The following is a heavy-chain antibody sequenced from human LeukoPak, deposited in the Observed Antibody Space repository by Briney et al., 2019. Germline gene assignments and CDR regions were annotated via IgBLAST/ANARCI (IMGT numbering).Heavy chain of an antibody. CDR2: INHSGST. Sequence: SETLSLTCAVSGGSISSYYWSWIRQPAGKGLEWIGEINHSGSTNYNPSLKSRVTISVDTSKNQFSLKLSSVTAADTAVYYCARLVVPAARGFFYYYDMDVWGQGTTVTVSS. CDR3: ARLVVPAARGFFYYYDMDV. CDR1: GGSISSYY. D-gene: IGHD2-2*01. J-gene: IGHJ6*02. V-gene: IGHV4-34*01.